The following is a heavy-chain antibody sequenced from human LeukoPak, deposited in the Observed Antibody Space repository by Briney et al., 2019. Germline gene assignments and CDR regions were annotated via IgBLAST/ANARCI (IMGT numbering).Heavy chain of an antibody. V-gene: IGHV1-69*13. CDR1: GYTFTSYG. Sequence: ASVKVSCKASGYTFTSYGISWVRQAPGQGLEWMGGIIPIFGTANYAQKFQGRVTITADESTSTAYMELSSLRSEDTAVYYCAREAMVRGEVFFDYWGQGTLVTVSS. CDR2: IIPIFGTA. D-gene: IGHD3-10*01. J-gene: IGHJ4*02. CDR3: AREAMVRGEVFFDY.